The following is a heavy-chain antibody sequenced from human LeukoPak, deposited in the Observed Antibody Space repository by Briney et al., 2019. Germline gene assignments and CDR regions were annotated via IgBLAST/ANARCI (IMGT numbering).Heavy chain of an antibody. J-gene: IGHJ3*02. CDR2: IYPSGNC. CDR1: GGSISTYS. Sequence: PSETLSLTCTVSGGSISTYSWTWIRQPPGKGLEWIGTIYPSGNCNYNSSLKSRVTISVDTSKRQLSLKLNSVTAADTAVYYCARDCYYSNERRDDAFDIWGQGTLVAVSS. D-gene: IGHD2-21*01. CDR3: ARDCYYSNERRDDAFDI. V-gene: IGHV4-59*01.